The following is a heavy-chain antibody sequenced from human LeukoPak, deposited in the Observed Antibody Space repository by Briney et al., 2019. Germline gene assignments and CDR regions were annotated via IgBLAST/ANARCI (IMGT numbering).Heavy chain of an antibody. CDR1: GFSFSTYS. J-gene: IGHJ6*03. CDR3: ASGGRNYYYYMDV. CDR2: ISSSGSTI. D-gene: IGHD1-14*01. V-gene: IGHV3-48*04. Sequence: GGSLRLSCAASGFSFSTYSMIWVRQAPGKGLEWVSYISSSGSTIYYADSVKGRFTISRDNAKNSLYLQMNSLRAEDTAVYYCASGGRNYYYYMDVWGKGTTVTISS.